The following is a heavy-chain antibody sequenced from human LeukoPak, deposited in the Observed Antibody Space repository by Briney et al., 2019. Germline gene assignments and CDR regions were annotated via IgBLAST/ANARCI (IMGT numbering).Heavy chain of an antibody. V-gene: IGHV1-2*02. CDR2: INPNSGGT. D-gene: IGHD4/OR15-4a*01. CDR3: ARGLYAIANYVEDAFEI. CDR1: GYTFTDYY. J-gene: IGHJ3*02. Sequence: GGSVKVSCKASGYTFTDYYMHWVRQAPGQGLEWMGWINPNSGGTNYAQKFQGRVTMTRDTSISTAYMELSRLRSDDTAVYYCARGLYAIANYVEDAFEIWGQGTMVTVSS.